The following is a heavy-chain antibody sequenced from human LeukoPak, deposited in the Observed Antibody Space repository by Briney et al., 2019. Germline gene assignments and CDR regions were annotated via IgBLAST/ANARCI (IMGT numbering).Heavy chain of an antibody. Sequence: ASVKVSCKASGYTFTSYGISWVRQAPGQGLEWMGWIGAYNGNTNYAQKLQGRVTMTTDTSTSTAYMELRSLRSDDTAVYYRARLMTTVTTSWFDPWGQGTLVTVSS. V-gene: IGHV1-18*01. J-gene: IGHJ5*02. D-gene: IGHD4-17*01. CDR1: GYTFTSYG. CDR2: IGAYNGNT. CDR3: ARLMTTVTTSWFDP.